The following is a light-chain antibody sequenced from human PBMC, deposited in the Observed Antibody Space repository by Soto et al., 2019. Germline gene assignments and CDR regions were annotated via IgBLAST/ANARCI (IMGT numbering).Light chain of an antibody. J-gene: IGKJ1*01. CDR2: KAS. CDR3: QQYNSYPWM. V-gene: IGKV1-5*03. CDR1: QSISSW. Sequence: DIQMTQSPSTLSASVGDRVTITCRASQSISSWLAWYQQKQGKAPKLLIYKASSLESGVPSRFSGSGSGTEFTLTISSLQPDDFATYYCQQYNSYPWMFGQGTKVEVK.